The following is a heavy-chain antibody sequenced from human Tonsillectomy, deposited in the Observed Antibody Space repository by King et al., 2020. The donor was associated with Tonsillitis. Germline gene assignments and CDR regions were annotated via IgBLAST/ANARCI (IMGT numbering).Heavy chain of an antibody. J-gene: IGHJ4*02. V-gene: IGHV3-30*02. D-gene: IGHD5-18*01. Sequence: VQLVESGGGVVQPGGSLRLSCAASGFTFSDFGMHWVRQAPGKGLEWVAFIRHDSSDTSYAHSVKGRFTISRDNSKNTVYLQMNSLSAEDTAVNYCVKEGYSYAFDSWGQGTLVTVSS. CDR2: IRHDSSDT. CDR1: GFTFSDFG. CDR3: VKEGYSYAFDS.